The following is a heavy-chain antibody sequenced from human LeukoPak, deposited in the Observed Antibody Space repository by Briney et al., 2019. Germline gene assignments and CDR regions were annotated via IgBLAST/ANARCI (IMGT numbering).Heavy chain of an antibody. Sequence: PGGSLRLSCAASGFTFSGHVMIWVRQAPGKGLEWVAVIWYDGSNKYYADSVKGRFTISRDNSKNTLYLQMNSLRAEDTAVYYCARDQTKYSGYALRYWGQGTLVTVSS. CDR3: ARDQTKYSGYALRY. J-gene: IGHJ4*02. V-gene: IGHV3-33*08. D-gene: IGHD5-12*01. CDR2: IWYDGSNK. CDR1: GFTFSGHV.